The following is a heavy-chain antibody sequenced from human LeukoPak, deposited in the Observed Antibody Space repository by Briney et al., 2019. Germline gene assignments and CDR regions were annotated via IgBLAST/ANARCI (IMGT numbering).Heavy chain of an antibody. J-gene: IGHJ6*03. CDR3: AREYWGTITRGYYYYMDV. CDR1: GGSISSGGYY. V-gene: IGHV4-30-2*01. D-gene: IGHD3-16*01. Sequence: PSETLSLTCTVSGGSISSGGYYWSWIRQPPGKGLEWIGYIYHSGSTYYNPSLKSRVTISVDRSKNQFSLKLSSVTAADTAVYYCAREYWGTITRGYYYYMDVWGKGTTVTVSS. CDR2: IYHSGST.